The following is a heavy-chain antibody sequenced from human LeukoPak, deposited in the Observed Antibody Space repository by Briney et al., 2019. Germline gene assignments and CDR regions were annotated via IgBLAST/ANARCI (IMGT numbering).Heavy chain of an antibody. J-gene: IGHJ4*02. V-gene: IGHV1-46*01. CDR1: GYTFTSYY. Sequence: ASVKVSCKASGYTFTSYYMHWVRQAPGQGLEWMGIINPSGGSTSYAQKLQGRVTMTTDTSTSTAYMELRSLRSDDTAVYYCARAVARTLFDYWGQGTLVTVSS. D-gene: IGHD4-23*01. CDR3: ARAVARTLFDY. CDR2: INPSGGST.